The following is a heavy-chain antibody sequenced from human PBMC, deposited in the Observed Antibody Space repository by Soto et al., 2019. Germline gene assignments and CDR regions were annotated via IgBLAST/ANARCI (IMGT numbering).Heavy chain of an antibody. CDR3: ARATSYYYDSSGYLAWFDP. D-gene: IGHD3-22*01. V-gene: IGHV4-31*03. CDR2: IYYSGST. J-gene: IGHJ5*02. Sequence: SETLSLTCTVSGGSISSGGYYWSWIRQHPGKGLEWIGYIYYSGSTYYNPSLKSRVTISVDTSKNQFSLKLSSVTAADTAVYYCARATSYYYDSSGYLAWFDPWGQGTLVTVSS. CDR1: GGSISSGGYY.